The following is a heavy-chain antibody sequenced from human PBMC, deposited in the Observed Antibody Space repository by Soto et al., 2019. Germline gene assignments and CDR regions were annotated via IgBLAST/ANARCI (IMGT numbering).Heavy chain of an antibody. Sequence: SVKVSCKASGGTSSSYAISWVRQAPGQGLEWMGGIIPIFGTANYAQKFQGRVTITADESTSTAYMELSSLRSEDTAVYYCASCGGDCYSGDYYYGMDVWGQGTTVTVSS. J-gene: IGHJ6*02. CDR3: ASCGGDCYSGDYYYGMDV. D-gene: IGHD2-21*02. CDR1: GGTSSSYA. V-gene: IGHV1-69*13. CDR2: IIPIFGTA.